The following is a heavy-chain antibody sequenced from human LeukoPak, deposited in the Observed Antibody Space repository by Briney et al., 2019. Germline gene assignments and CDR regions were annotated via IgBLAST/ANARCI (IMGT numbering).Heavy chain of an antibody. Sequence: GGSLRLSCAASGFTFSNYGMHWVRQAPGKGLEWVAVIWYDGSNKYYADSVKGLFTISRDNSKNTLYLQMNSLRAEDTAVYYCAREMATTDAFDIWGQGTMVTVSS. CDR1: GFTFSNYG. CDR2: IWYDGSNK. V-gene: IGHV3-33*01. J-gene: IGHJ3*02. CDR3: AREMATTDAFDI. D-gene: IGHD5-24*01.